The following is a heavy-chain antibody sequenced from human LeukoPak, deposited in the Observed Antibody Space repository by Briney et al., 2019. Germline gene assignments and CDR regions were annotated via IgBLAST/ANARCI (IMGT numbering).Heavy chain of an antibody. D-gene: IGHD2-21*01. CDR1: GYSISSGYF. CDR2: IYQRATV. J-gene: IGHJ4*02. CDR3: ARAFCVGECFVLHIFFDS. Sequence: PSETLSLTCNVSGYSISSGYFWGWVRQAPGKGLEWIGSIYQRATVRYNPSLKSRVTISLDTSKNHFSLNLRSMQASDTAVYYCARAFCVGECFVLHIFFDSWGQGTLVTVSS. V-gene: IGHV4-38-2*02.